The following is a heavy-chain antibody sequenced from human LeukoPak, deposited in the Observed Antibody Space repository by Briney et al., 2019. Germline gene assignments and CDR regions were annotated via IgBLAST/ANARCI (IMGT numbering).Heavy chain of an antibody. D-gene: IGHD3-22*01. CDR2: IRSKANSYAT. V-gene: IGHV3-73*01. J-gene: IGHJ4*02. CDR1: GFTFSGSA. Sequence: GGSLRLSCATSGFTFSGSAIHWVRQASGKGLEWVGRIRSKANSYATTDVASVKGRFTISRDDSKNTAYLQMNSLKTEDTAVYYCTRPSCDSSVSGVVYWGQGTQVTVSS. CDR3: TRPSCDSSVSGVVY.